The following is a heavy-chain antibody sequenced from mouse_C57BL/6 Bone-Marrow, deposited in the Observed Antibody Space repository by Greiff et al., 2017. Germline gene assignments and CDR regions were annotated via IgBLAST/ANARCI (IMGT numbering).Heavy chain of an antibody. CDR2: IDPSDSYT. D-gene: IGHD2-1*01. V-gene: IGHV1-59*01. J-gene: IGHJ2*01. CDR3: ARWGGNYEAEY. CDR1: GYTFTSYW. Sequence: VQLQQPGAELVRPGTSVKLSCKASGYTFTSYWMHWVKQRPGQGLEWIGVIDPSDSYTNYNQKFKGKATLTVDTSSSTAYMQLSSLTSEDSAVYYCARWGGNYEAEYWGQGTTLTVSS.